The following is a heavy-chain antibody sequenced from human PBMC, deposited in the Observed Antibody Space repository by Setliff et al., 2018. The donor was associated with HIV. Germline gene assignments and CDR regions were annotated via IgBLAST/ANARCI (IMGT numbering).Heavy chain of an antibody. CDR2: IKQDGSDM. J-gene: IGHJ4*02. CDR3: ATQTGFYNSHWYDY. CDR1: GLPFYNYW. D-gene: IGHD6-13*01. Sequence: GGSLRLSCVASGLPFYNYWMTWLRRAPGRGLEWVANIKQDGSDMHYIESVKGRFTIFRDNAKSSVFLQMNSLRAEDTGVYYCATQTGFYNSHWYDYWGQGTMVTVSS. V-gene: IGHV3-7*01.